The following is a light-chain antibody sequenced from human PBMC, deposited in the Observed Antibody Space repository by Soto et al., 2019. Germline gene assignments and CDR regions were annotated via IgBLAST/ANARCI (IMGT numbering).Light chain of an antibody. CDR2: END. Sequence: QPVLTQPPSVSAAPGQKVTMSCSGSSSNIGKYYVSWHQQLPGTAPKLLIYENDKRPSGIPDRFSGSKSGTSATLGITGLQTGDEADYYCGTWDSSLTTFVFGTGTKVTVL. CDR3: GTWDSSLTTFV. V-gene: IGLV1-51*02. J-gene: IGLJ1*01. CDR1: SSNIGKYY.